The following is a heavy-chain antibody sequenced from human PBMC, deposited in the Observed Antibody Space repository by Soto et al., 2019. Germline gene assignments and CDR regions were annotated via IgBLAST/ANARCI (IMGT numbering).Heavy chain of an antibody. Sequence: PSETLSLTCSVSGGYISSGGNYWNWIRQRPGKGLEWIGFLYYTGHTNYNPSLKSRVSISVDTSQNQFSLKLSSVTAADTAVYYCASLSAGYYYDSSGYYFDYWGQGTLVTVSS. D-gene: IGHD3-22*01. J-gene: IGHJ4*02. CDR2: LYYTGHT. CDR1: GGYISSGGNY. CDR3: ASLSAGYYYDSSGYYFDY. V-gene: IGHV4-31*03.